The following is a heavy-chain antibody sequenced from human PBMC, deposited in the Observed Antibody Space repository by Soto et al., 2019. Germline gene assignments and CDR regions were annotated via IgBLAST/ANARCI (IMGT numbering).Heavy chain of an antibody. CDR2: VYHTGAT. Sequence: SETLSLTCTVSGASISSSYWSWIRQSPERGLEWIAYVYHTGATNYNPSLKSRVTISLDTSKGQFSLNLTSLTTADTAVYFCAPGGHPYSKVSSRVGGFDFWGQGSLVTVSS. CDR3: APGGHPYSKVSSRVGGFDF. V-gene: IGHV4-59*01. J-gene: IGHJ4*02. D-gene: IGHD5-12*01. CDR1: GASISSSY.